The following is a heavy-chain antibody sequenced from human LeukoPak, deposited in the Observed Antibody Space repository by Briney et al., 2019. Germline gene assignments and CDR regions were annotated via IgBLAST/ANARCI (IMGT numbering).Heavy chain of an antibody. J-gene: IGHJ4*02. CDR3: ARASGSYHGGDS. D-gene: IGHD3-10*01. CDR2: ISTGSSYI. V-gene: IGHV3-21*01. Sequence: GGSLRLSCAASGFTFNTYNMNWVRQAPGKRLEWVSSISTGSSYIYYADSVKGRFTISRDDAKNSLYLQMNSLRADDTAVYYCARASGSYHGGDSWGQGTLVTVSS. CDR1: GFTFNTYN.